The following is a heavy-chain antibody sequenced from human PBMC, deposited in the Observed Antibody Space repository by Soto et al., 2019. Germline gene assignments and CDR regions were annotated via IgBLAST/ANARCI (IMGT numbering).Heavy chain of an antibody. J-gene: IGHJ6*03. CDR3: ARDGDSGYYYYMDV. Sequence: SETLSLTCTVSGGSISSYYWSWIRQPPGKGLEWIGYIYYSGSTNYNPSLKSRVTISVDTSKNQFSLKLSSVTAADTAVYYCARDGDSGYYYYMDVWGKGTTVTVSS. D-gene: IGHD4-17*01. CDR2: IYYSGST. CDR1: GGSISSYY. V-gene: IGHV4-59*01.